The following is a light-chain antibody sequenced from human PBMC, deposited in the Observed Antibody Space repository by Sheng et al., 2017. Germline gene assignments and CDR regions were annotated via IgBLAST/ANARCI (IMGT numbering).Light chain of an antibody. CDR1: QSVSSS. Sequence: EIVLTQSPATLSLSPGERATLSCRASQSVSSSLAWYQQKPGQAPRLLIYGGSVRAPGIPNRFSGSGSGTDFALTITRLEPEDFAVYYCHHYGEVFGPGTKVDV. CDR2: GGS. CDR3: HHYGEV. V-gene: IGKV3-11*01. J-gene: IGKJ3*01.